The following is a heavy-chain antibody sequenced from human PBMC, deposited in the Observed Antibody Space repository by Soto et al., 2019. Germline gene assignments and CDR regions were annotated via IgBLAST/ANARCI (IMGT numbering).Heavy chain of an antibody. D-gene: IGHD3-9*01. CDR1: GGTFSSYA. V-gene: IGHV1-69*13. Sequence: SVKVSCKASGGTFSSYAISWVRQAPGQGLEWMGGIIPIFGTTNYAQKFQGRVTITADESTSTAYMELSSLRSEDTAVYYCARAVVVPAAKTYYDILTGRGYGMDVWGQGTTVTVSS. J-gene: IGHJ6*02. CDR3: ARAVVVPAAKTYYDILTGRGYGMDV. CDR2: IIPIFGTT.